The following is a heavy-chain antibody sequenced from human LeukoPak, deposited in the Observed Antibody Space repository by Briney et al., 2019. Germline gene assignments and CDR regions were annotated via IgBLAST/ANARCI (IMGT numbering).Heavy chain of an antibody. Sequence: WGSLRLSCAASGFTVSSNYMSWVRQAPGKGLEWVSIIYSGGNTYYADSVKGRFTISRDDSKNTLYLQMNSLRAEDTAVYYCARVGSYPWLDAYYYCMDVWGKGTTVTVSS. V-gene: IGHV3-66*01. CDR2: IYSGGNT. CDR3: ARVGSYPWLDAYYYCMDV. CDR1: GFTVSSNY. J-gene: IGHJ6*03. D-gene: IGHD3-16*02.